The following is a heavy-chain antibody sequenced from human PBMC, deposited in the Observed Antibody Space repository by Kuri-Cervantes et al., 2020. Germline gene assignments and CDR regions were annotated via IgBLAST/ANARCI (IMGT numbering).Heavy chain of an antibody. CDR2: INWNGGST. D-gene: IGHD6-13*01. CDR1: GFTFDDYG. J-gene: IGHJ4*02. CDR3: ARADDSRWHCFDY. V-gene: IGHV3-20*04. Sequence: GESLKISCAASGFTFDDYGMSWVRQAPGKGLEWVSGINWNGGSTGYADSVKGRFTISRDNSKKTLSLQMDSLMTEDTAIYYCARADDSRWHCFDYWGQGNLVTVSS.